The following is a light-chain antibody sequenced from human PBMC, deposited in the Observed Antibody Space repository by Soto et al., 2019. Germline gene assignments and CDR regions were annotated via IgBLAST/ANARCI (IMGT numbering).Light chain of an antibody. V-gene: IGKV1-33*01. Sequence: DIQMTQSPSSLSASVGDRVTITCQASQDISNHLNWYQLQPGEAPKLLIYAASNLETGVPSRFSGGGSGTDFTCTIISLQPEDSARYYCQQYGSIPYIFGQGTKLEIK. J-gene: IGKJ2*01. CDR3: QQYGSIPYI. CDR2: AAS. CDR1: QDISNH.